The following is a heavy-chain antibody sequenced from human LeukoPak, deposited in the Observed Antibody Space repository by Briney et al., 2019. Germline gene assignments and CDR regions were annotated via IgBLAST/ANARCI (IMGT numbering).Heavy chain of an antibody. CDR2: INPNSGGT. CDR3: ARDGEYCSSTSCYPYNWFDP. Sequence: GASVKVSCKASGYTFTGYYMHWVRQAPGQGLEWMGWINPNSGGTNYAQKFQGRVTMTRDTSISTAYMELSRLRSDDTAVYYCARDGEYCSSTSCYPYNWFDPRGQGTLVTVSS. CDR1: GYTFTGYY. V-gene: IGHV1-2*02. D-gene: IGHD2-2*01. J-gene: IGHJ5*02.